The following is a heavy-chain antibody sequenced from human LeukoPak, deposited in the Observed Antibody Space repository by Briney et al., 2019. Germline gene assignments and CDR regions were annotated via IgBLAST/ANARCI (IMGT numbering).Heavy chain of an antibody. CDR1: GDSITNSSYF. V-gene: IGHV4-61*02. CDR3: ARDRGVVDRRWFDP. D-gene: IGHD3-10*01. CDR2: IYSTGST. J-gene: IGHJ5*02. Sequence: SQTLSLTCTVSGDSITNSSYFWSWIRRPAGQGLEWIGRIYSTGSTTYNPSLKSRVTISVDTSKNQFSLRLTSMTAADTAIYYCARDRGVVDRRWFDPWGQGTLVTVSS.